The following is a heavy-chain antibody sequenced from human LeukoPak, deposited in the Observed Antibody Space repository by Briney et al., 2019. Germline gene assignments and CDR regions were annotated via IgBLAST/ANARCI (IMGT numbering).Heavy chain of an antibody. CDR2: IYPGDSDT. CDR1: GYSFTSYW. J-gene: IGHJ4*02. V-gene: IGHV5-51*01. CDR3: ARFTNSVAAAYYFDY. D-gene: IGHD2-15*01. Sequence: GESLKISCKGSGYSFTSYWIGWVRQMPGKGLEWMGIIYPGDSDTRYSPSFQGQVTISADKSISTAYLQWSSLKASDTAMYYCARFTNSVAAAYYFDYWGQGTLVTVSS.